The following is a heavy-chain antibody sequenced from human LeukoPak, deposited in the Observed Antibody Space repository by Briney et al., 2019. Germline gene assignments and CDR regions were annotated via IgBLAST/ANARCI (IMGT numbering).Heavy chain of an antibody. CDR3: ARAGAWQIDP. CDR1: GASISSYY. V-gene: IGHV4-59*01. J-gene: IGHJ5*02. Sequence: SETLSLTCTVSGASISSYYWSWIRQPPGKGLEWIGHIFYTGSSNYNPSLKSRVTVSLDRSKNQFSLRLTSVTAADTAVYYCARAGAWQIDPWGQGTLVTVSS. CDR2: IFYTGSS. D-gene: IGHD3-10*01.